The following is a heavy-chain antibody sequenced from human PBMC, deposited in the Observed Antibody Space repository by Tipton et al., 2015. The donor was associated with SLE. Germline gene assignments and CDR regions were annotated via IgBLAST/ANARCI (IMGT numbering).Heavy chain of an antibody. D-gene: IGHD2-15*01. V-gene: IGHV4-38-2*02. CDR2: IYHSGTT. CDR1: DYSITSGHY. Sequence: TLSLTCTVSDYSITSGHYWAWIRQPPGKGLEWIGSIYHSGTTAYNPSLQSRVSISVDTSRNQLSLRLSSVTAADTATFYCARCFCSGGSCYSRPFDVWGQGSLVTVSS. CDR3: ARCFCSGGSCYSRPFDV. J-gene: IGHJ4*02.